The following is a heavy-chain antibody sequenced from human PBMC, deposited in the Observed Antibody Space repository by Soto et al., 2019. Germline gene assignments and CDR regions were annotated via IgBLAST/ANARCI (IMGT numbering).Heavy chain of an antibody. CDR2: VAAGGGHT. J-gene: IGHJ4*02. CDR1: GFSFDKYA. D-gene: IGHD3-16*02. Sequence: GGSLRLSCVASGFSFDKYAMAWVRQAPGKGLEWVSHVAAGGGHTYYAESVKGRFTISRDNSKNTLFLQINTLRADDTAIYFCARRTSFLGALDYWGQGVLVTVSS. CDR3: ARRTSFLGALDY. V-gene: IGHV3-23*01.